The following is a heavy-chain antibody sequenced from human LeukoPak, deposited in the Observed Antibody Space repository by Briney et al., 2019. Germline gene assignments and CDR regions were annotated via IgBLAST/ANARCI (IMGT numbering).Heavy chain of an antibody. Sequence: GESLKISCKGSGYGFTSYWIGWVRQMPGKGLEWMGIIYPGDSDTRYSPSFQGQVTISADKSISTAYLQWSSLKASDTAMYYCARVPSTVSHTVDYWGQGTLVTVSS. CDR2: IYPGDSDT. V-gene: IGHV5-51*01. CDR3: ARVPSTVSHTVDY. CDR1: GYGFTSYW. J-gene: IGHJ4*02. D-gene: IGHD4-17*01.